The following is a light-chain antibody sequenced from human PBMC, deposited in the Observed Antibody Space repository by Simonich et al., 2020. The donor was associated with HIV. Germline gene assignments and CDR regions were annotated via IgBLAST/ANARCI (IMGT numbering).Light chain of an antibody. CDR2: DAS. CDR3: QQRSNWIT. CDR1: QSVSSY. Sequence: EIVLTQSPAILSLSPGERATLSCRASQSVSSYLAWYQQKPGQAPRLLIYDASNRATGVPARFSGSGSGTDFTLTIPSLESEDFAVYYCQQRSNWITFGQGTRLEIK. V-gene: IGKV3-11*01. J-gene: IGKJ5*01.